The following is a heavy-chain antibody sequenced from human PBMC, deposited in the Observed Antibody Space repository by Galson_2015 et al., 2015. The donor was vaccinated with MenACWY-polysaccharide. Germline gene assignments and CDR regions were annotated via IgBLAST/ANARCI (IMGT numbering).Heavy chain of an antibody. CDR3: ARRHRYSSSSKGLADY. CDR1: GYSFTSYW. J-gene: IGHJ4*02. D-gene: IGHD6-6*01. CDR2: IFPGDSDT. Sequence: SGADVKKPGESLKISCTGSGYSFTSYWIGWVRQMPGKGLEWMGIIFPGDSDTRYSPSFQGQVTISADKSISTAYLQWSSLKASDTAIYYCARRHRYSSSSKGLADYWGQGTLVTVSS. V-gene: IGHV5-51*03.